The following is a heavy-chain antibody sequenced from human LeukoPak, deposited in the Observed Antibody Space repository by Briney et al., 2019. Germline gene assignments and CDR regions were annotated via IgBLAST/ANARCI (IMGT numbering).Heavy chain of an antibody. V-gene: IGHV3-23*01. Sequence: PGGSLRLSCAASGFTFSSYAMSWVRQAPGKGLEWVSAIIGSGGNTYYADSVKGRFTISRDNSKNTLYLQMNSLRAEDTAVYYCAKDPGGSYQTYNWFDPWGQGTLVTVSS. CDR2: IIGSGGNT. J-gene: IGHJ5*02. CDR3: AKDPGGSYQTYNWFDP. D-gene: IGHD1-26*01. CDR1: GFTFSSYA.